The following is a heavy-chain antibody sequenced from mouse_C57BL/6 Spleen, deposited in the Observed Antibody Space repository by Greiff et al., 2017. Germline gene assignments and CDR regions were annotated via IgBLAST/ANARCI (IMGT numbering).Heavy chain of an antibody. V-gene: IGHV1-53*01. Sequence: QVQLKQPGAELVKPGASVKLSCKASGYTFTSYWMHWVKQRPGQGLEWIGNINPSNGGTNYNEKFKSKATLTVDKSSSTAYMQLSSLTSEDSAVYYCARFDYAAYYYAMDYWGQGTSVTVSS. J-gene: IGHJ4*01. CDR1: GYTFTSYW. CDR2: INPSNGGT. CDR3: ARFDYAAYYYAMDY. D-gene: IGHD2-4*01.